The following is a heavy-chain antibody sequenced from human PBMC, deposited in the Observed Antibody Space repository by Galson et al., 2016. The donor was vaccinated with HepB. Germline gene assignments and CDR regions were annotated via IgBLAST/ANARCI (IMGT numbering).Heavy chain of an antibody. Sequence: SLRLSCAASGLTFTSYGMHWVRQAPGKGLEWVAVTSYDGSSKYYADSVKGRFTISRDNSKNTLYLQMNSLRAEDTAVYYCAKDLSCSVGWRTYFDYGGQGNLVTVSS. CDR2: TSYDGSSK. D-gene: IGHD6-19*01. V-gene: IGHV3-30*18. CDR3: AKDLSCSVGWRTYFDY. J-gene: IGHJ4*02. CDR1: GLTFTSYG.